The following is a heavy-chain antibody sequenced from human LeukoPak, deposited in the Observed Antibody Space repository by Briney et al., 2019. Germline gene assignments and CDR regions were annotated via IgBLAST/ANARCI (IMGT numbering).Heavy chain of an antibody. CDR2: INPSGGST. V-gene: IGHV1-46*01. CDR1: GYTFTSYY. CDR3: ARLPVGAIYFDDY. J-gene: IGHJ4*02. Sequence: ASVKVSCKASGYTFTSYYMHWVRQAPGQGLEWMGIINPSGGSTSYAQKFQGRVTMTRDMSTSTVYMELSSLRSEDMAVYYCARLPVGAIYFDDYWGQGTLVTVSS. D-gene: IGHD1-26*01.